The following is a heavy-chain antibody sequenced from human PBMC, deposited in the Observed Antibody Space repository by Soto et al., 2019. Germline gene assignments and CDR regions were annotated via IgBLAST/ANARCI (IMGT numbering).Heavy chain of an antibody. CDR2: IIPIFGTA. V-gene: IGHV1-69*13. CDR3: ANKYSSSWYPGLSYYGMDV. J-gene: IGHJ6*02. D-gene: IGHD6-13*01. CDR1: GGTFSSYA. Sequence: ASVKVSCKASGGTFSSYAISWVRQAPGQGLEWMGGIIPIFGTANYAQKFQGRVTITADESTSIAYMELSSLRSEDTAVYYCANKYSSSWYPGLSYYGMDVWGQGTTVTVSS.